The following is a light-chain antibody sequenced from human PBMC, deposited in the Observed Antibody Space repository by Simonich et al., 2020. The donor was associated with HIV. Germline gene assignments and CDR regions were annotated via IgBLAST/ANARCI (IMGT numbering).Light chain of an antibody. V-gene: IGKV3-11*01. CDR3: QQRINWPPGYT. CDR1: QSVSSN. J-gene: IGKJ2*01. CDR2: DAS. Sequence: EMVMTQSPATLSLSPGERATLSCRASQSVSSNLAWYQQKPGQAPTLRSYDASTRATGIPARFSGSGSGTDFTLTISSLEPEDFAVYYCQQRINWPPGYTFGQGTKLEIK.